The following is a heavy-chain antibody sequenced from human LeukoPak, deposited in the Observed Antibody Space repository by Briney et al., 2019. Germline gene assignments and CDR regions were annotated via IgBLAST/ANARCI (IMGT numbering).Heavy chain of an antibody. Sequence: ASVKVSCKASGYTFTSYYMHWVRQAPGQGLEWMGIINPSGGSTSYPQKFQGRVTMTRDTSTSTVYMELSSLRSEDTAVYYCARDLTAGTPLYGMDVWGQGTTVTVSS. CDR2: INPSGGST. J-gene: IGHJ6*02. V-gene: IGHV1-46*01. CDR1: GYTFTSYY. D-gene: IGHD6-19*01. CDR3: ARDLTAGTPLYGMDV.